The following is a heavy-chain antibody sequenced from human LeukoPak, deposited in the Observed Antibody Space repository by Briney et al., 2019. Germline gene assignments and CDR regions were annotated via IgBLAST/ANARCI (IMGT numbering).Heavy chain of an antibody. V-gene: IGHV5-51*01. D-gene: IGHD2-2*01. CDR3: TRTPRLVAHAFYFDQ. Sequence: GESLKISCKGFGYTFATYWIGWVRQMPGKGPEWMGTIHPSDSDTRYSPSFQGHVTISADKSITTAYLQWSSLKASDSAMYYYTRTPRLVAHAFYFDQWGRGTLVTVSS. J-gene: IGHJ4*02. CDR1: GYTFATYW. CDR2: IHPSDSDT.